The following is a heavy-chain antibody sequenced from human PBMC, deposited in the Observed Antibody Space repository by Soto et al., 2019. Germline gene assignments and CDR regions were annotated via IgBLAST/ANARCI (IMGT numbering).Heavy chain of an antibody. CDR1: GGSISSGGYS. D-gene: IGHD2-2*01. V-gene: IGHV4-30-2*01. J-gene: IGHJ4*02. CDR2: MYHSGST. Sequence: PSETLSLTCAVPGGSISSGGYSWSWIRQPPGKGLEWIGYMYHSGSTYYNPSLKSRVTISIDRSKNQFSLKLSSVTAADTAVYYCAGVPDYWGQGILVTVSS. CDR3: AGVPDY.